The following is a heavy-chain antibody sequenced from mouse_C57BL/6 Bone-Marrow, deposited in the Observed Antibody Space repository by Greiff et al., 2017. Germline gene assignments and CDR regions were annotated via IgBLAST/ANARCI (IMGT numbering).Heavy chain of an antibody. V-gene: IGHV1-59*01. CDR1: GYTFTSYW. Sequence: VQLQQSGAELVRPGTSVKLSCKASGYTFTSYWMHWVKQRPGQGLEWIGVIDPSDSYTNYNQKFKGKATLTVDTSSSTAYMQLSSLTSEDSAVYYCARGGYYGSSYVDYWGQGTTLTVSS. CDR2: IDPSDSYT. J-gene: IGHJ2*01. D-gene: IGHD1-1*01. CDR3: ARGGYYGSSYVDY.